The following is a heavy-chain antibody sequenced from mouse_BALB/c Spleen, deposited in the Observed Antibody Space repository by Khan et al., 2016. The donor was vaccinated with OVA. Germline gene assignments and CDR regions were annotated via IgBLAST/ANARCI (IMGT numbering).Heavy chain of an antibody. D-gene: IGHD1-2*01. Sequence: QVQLQQSGAELVRPGASVKLSCKTSGYIFTSYWIHWVKQRSGQGLEWIARIYPGTGSTYYNEKFKGKATLTADKSSSADYMQVSSLKSEDSAVYFCARDNGSTWYFDVWGAGTTVTVSS. J-gene: IGHJ1*01. CDR3: ARDNGSTWYFDV. V-gene: IGHV1S132*01. CDR2: IYPGTGST. CDR1: GYIFTSYW.